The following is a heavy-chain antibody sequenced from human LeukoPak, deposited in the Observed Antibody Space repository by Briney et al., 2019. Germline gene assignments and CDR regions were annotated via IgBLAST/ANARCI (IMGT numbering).Heavy chain of an antibody. D-gene: IGHD2-2*01. CDR2: IRYDGSNK. CDR1: GFTFSTYG. V-gene: IGHV3-30*02. J-gene: IGHJ4*02. Sequence: PGGSLRLSCAASGFTFSTYGMYWVRQAPGKGLEWVAYIRYDGSNKNYADSVKGRFTISRDNSKNTLYLQMSSLRAEDTAVYYCAKVVTGYCSTTSCPFDSWGQGTLVTVSS. CDR3: AKVVTGYCSTTSCPFDS.